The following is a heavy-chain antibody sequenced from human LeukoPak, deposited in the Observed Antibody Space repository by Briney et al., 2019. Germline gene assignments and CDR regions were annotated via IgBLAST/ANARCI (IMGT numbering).Heavy chain of an antibody. CDR1: GYTLTELS. V-gene: IGHV1-24*01. D-gene: IGHD2-15*01. CDR2: FDPEDGET. J-gene: IGHJ5*02. CDR3: ATLCSGSSCYSFDWFDP. Sequence: ASVKVSCKVSGYTLTELSMHWVRQAPGKGLEWMGGFDPEDGETIYAQKFQGRVTMTEDTSTDTAYMELSSLRSEDTAVYYCATLCSGSSCYSFDWFDPWGQGTLVTVSS.